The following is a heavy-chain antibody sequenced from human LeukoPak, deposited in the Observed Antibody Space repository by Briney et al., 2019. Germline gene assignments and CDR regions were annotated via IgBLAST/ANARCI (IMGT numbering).Heavy chain of an antibody. Sequence: GGSLRLSCAASGFTFNTYAMSWARQAPGKGLEWVSAISGSGGSTYYADSVKGRSTISRDNSKNTLYLQMNSLRAEDTAVYYCAKGAYGDYAYYFDYWGQGTLVTVSS. CDR2: ISGSGGST. CDR3: AKGAYGDYAYYFDY. J-gene: IGHJ4*02. CDR1: GFTFNTYA. V-gene: IGHV3-23*01. D-gene: IGHD4-17*01.